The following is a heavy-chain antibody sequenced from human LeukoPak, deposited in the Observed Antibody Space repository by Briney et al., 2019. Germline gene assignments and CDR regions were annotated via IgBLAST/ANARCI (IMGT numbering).Heavy chain of an antibody. J-gene: IGHJ4*02. CDR3: ARDHCGGDCYFFDY. CDR2: IIPIFGTA. CDR1: GGIFSSYA. V-gene: IGHV1-69*13. D-gene: IGHD2-21*02. Sequence: SVKVSCKASGGIFSSYAISWVRQAPGQGLEWMGGIIPIFGTANYAQKFQGRVTITADESTSTAYMELSSLRSEDTAVYYCARDHCGGDCYFFDYWGQGTLVTVSS.